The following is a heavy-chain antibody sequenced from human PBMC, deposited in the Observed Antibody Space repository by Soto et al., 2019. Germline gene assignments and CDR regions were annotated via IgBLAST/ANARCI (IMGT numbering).Heavy chain of an antibody. J-gene: IGHJ6*02. CDR1: GFTFRNYD. CDR3: ARTDRDFYGLDV. CDR2: ISAAGDP. Sequence: EVQLVASGGGLVQPGGSLRLSCEASGFTFRNYDMHWVRQGTGKGLEWVSGISAAGDPDYADSVEGRFTISRENAQNSFFLQMNSLRVGDTAVYYCARTDRDFYGLDVWGQGTTLIVSS. V-gene: IGHV3-13*05.